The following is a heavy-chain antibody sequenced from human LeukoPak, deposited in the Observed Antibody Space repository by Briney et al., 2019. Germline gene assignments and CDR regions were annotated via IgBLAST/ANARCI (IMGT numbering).Heavy chain of an antibody. Sequence: PSETLSLTCTVSGGSIRNYYWNWIRQPAGKGLEWIGRIQISGAVDYNPSPKSRVTTSLDTSNNQVSLRLNSVTAADTAVYYCASLGATIDYWGPGTLVTVSS. CDR2: IQISGAV. J-gene: IGHJ4*02. D-gene: IGHD4/OR15-4a*01. V-gene: IGHV4-4*07. CDR1: GGSIRNYY. CDR3: ASLGATIDY.